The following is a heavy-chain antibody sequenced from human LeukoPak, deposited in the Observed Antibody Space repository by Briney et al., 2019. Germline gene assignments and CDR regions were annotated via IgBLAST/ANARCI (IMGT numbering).Heavy chain of an antibody. V-gene: IGHV3-74*01. CDR1: GFTFSNYW. CDR2: INSDGSST. D-gene: IGHD6-19*01. CDR3: ARASSYSSGYDY. Sequence: GGSLRLSCAASGFTFSNYWMHWVRQAPGKGLVWVSRINSDGSSTRDADSVKGRFTISRDNAKNTLYLQMNSLRAEDTAVYYCARASSYSSGYDYWGQGTLVTGSS. J-gene: IGHJ4*02.